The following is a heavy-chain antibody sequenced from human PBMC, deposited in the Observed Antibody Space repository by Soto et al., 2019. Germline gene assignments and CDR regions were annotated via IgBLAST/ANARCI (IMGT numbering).Heavy chain of an antibody. Sequence: PSETLSLTCAVSGHPISSGFYYWAWIRLPPGKGLEWIGSIYHSGSTYYNPSLKSRVTMSVDTSKNQLSLKLGSVTAADTALYFCARYGYRYSAMFFDYLGQGIRVTVSS. V-gene: IGHV4-38-2*01. D-gene: IGHD5-12*01. CDR1: GHPISSGFYY. CDR3: ARYGYRYSAMFFDY. CDR2: IYHSGST. J-gene: IGHJ4*02.